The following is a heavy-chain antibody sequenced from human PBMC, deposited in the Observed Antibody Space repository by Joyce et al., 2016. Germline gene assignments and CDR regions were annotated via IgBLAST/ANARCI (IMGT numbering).Heavy chain of an antibody. D-gene: IGHD3-3*01. CDR3: TRDRSDYGFWSAFPDL. V-gene: IGHV3-49*03. CDR2: IRDKAYNGAT. J-gene: IGHJ5*02. CDR1: GFTFGHFR. Sequence: EEQLVESGGGLVQPGRSLRLSCTGSGFTFGHFRMCWFRQAPGKGLEWVGLIRDKAYNGATEYAASVGGRFTISRDDSRSVAYLHMDGLKTEDTAQYYCTRDRSDYGFWSAFPDLWGQGTLVTVSS.